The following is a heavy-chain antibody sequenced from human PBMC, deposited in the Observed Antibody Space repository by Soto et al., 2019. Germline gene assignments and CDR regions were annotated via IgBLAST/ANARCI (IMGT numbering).Heavy chain of an antibody. Sequence: SSVKVSCKASGGPFSSYAISWVRQAPGQGLEWMGGIIPIFGTANYAQKFQGRVTITADESTSTAYMELSSLRAEDTAVYYCARVLPNRGSYAYYDYYGMDVSGQRTKVTVSS. D-gene: IGHD1-26*01. CDR1: GGPFSSYA. V-gene: IGHV1-69*01. J-gene: IGHJ6*02. CDR2: IIPIFGTA. CDR3: ARVLPNRGSYAYYDYYGMDV.